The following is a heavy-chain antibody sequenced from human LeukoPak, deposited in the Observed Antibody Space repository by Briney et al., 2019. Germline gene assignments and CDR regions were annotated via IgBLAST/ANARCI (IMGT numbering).Heavy chain of an antibody. V-gene: IGHV3-23*01. D-gene: IGHD2-21*02. Sequence: GGSLRLSCAASGFTFSSYAMSWVRQAPGKGLEWVSAISGSGGSTYYADSVKGRFTIPRDNSKNTLYLQMNSLRAEDTAVYYCAKGSDCGGDCYLEGYFDYWGQGTLVTVSS. CDR2: ISGSGGST. CDR3: AKGSDCGGDCYLEGYFDY. J-gene: IGHJ4*02. CDR1: GFTFSSYA.